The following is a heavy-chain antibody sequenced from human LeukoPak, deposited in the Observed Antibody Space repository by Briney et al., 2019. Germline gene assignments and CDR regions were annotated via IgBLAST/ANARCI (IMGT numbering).Heavy chain of an antibody. D-gene: IGHD1-20*01. CDR1: GFAFSRYG. J-gene: IGHJ5*02. V-gene: IGHV3-30*02. Sequence: PGGSLRLSSAASGFAFSRYGMHWVRQARGKGLEWVAFIRYDGSNKNHADSVKGRFTISRDNSKNMLYLQMNSLRPEDTSVYYCAKDYGITGTGGAWLDPWGQGTLVTVSS. CDR3: AKDYGITGTGGAWLDP. CDR2: IRYDGSNK.